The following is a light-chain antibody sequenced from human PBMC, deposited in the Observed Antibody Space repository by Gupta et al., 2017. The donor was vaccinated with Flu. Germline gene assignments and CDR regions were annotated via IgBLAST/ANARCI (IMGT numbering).Light chain of an antibody. CDR1: SSNIGRRS. CDR3: APVDAGRSGRV. Sequence: QSVLTQPPSASGTPGQRVAISCSGSSSNIGRRSVSWYQQGPGPAPNLLIYSNDRRHSVFPDRFSGSKYATAASVATSGLRAEDEADYYSAPVDAGRSGRVFGGGTKLTVL. J-gene: IGLJ3*02. V-gene: IGLV1-47*02. CDR2: SND.